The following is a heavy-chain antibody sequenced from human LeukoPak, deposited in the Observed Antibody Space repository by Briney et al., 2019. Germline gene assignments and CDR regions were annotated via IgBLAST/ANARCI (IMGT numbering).Heavy chain of an antibody. CDR2: IRNDGSIQ. J-gene: IGHJ4*02. CDR3: VKEETGTFPGAY. CDR1: GFNFNRFG. V-gene: IGHV3-30*02. Sequence: GGSLRLSCAASGFNFNRFGMHWVRQPPGKGLEWVAHIRNDGSIQAYAASVKGRFTISRDNFKNTLYLQMIGLRDEDTALYYCVKEETGTFPGAYWGQGTLVTVSS. D-gene: IGHD1/OR15-1a*01.